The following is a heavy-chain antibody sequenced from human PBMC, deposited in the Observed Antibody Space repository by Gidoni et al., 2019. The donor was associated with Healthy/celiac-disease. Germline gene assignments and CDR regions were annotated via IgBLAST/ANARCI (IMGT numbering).Heavy chain of an antibody. D-gene: IGHD6-13*01. CDR1: GYTFTSYD. Sequence: QVQLVQSGAEVTKPWASVKVSCKASGYTFTSYDINWVRQATGQGLEWMGWMKPNSGNTGYAQKFQGRVTMTRNTSISTAYMELSSLRSEDTAVYYCASGIAAVEGDGLDPWGQGTLVTVSS. V-gene: IGHV1-8*01. J-gene: IGHJ5*02. CDR2: MKPNSGNT. CDR3: ASGIAAVEGDGLDP.